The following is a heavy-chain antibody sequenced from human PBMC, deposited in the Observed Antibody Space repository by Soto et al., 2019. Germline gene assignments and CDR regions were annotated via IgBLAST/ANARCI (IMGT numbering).Heavy chain of an antibody. CDR2: ISSSSSTI. D-gene: IGHD2-21*01. CDR1: GFTFSSYS. Sequence: EVQLVESGGGLVQPGGSLRLSCAASGFTFSSYSMNWVRQAPGKGLEWVSYISSSSSTIYYAVSVKGRFTISRDNAKNSLYLQMNRLRAEDTAVYYCASYSGAATQYNWFDPWGQGTLVTVSS. J-gene: IGHJ5*02. V-gene: IGHV3-48*01. CDR3: ASYSGAATQYNWFDP.